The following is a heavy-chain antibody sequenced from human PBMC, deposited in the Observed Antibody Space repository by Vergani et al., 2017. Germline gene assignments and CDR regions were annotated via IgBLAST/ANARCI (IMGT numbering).Heavy chain of an antibody. V-gene: IGHV3-30*01. D-gene: IGHD3-3*01. Sequence: VQLVESGGGLVQPGRSLRLSCAASGFTFSSYAMHWVRQAPGKGLEWVAVISYDGSNKYYADSVKGRFTISRDNSKNTLYLQMNSLRAEDTAVYYCARDPYYDFWSGYYTAGRDYYYMDVWGKGTTVTVSS. J-gene: IGHJ6*03. CDR1: GFTFSSYA. CDR3: ARDPYYDFWSGYYTAGRDYYYMDV. CDR2: ISYDGSNK.